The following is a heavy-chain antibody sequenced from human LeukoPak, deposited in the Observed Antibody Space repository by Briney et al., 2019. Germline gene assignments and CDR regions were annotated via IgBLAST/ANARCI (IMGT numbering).Heavy chain of an antibody. D-gene: IGHD3-10*01. Sequence: GRSLRLSCAASGFTFSSYGMHWVRQAPGKGLEWVAVIWYDGSNKYYADSVKGRFTISRDNSKNTLYLQMNSLRAEDTAVYYCAKTDYGSGSYYHDYWGQGTLVTVSS. CDR3: AKTDYGSGSYYHDY. V-gene: IGHV3-33*06. J-gene: IGHJ4*02. CDR1: GFTFSSYG. CDR2: IWYDGSNK.